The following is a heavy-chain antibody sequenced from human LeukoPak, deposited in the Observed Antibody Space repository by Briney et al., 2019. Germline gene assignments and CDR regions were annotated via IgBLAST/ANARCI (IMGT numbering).Heavy chain of an antibody. Sequence: GGSLRLSCAASGFTFSNYWMHWVRQAPGKGLIWVSRINSDGSTTTYADSVKGRFTISRDNAKNTLYLQMDSLRAEDTAVYYCAKDLKSPRLGAFDIWGQGTMVTVSS. J-gene: IGHJ3*02. CDR1: GFTFSNYW. CDR2: INSDGSTT. D-gene: IGHD3-9*01. V-gene: IGHV3-74*01. CDR3: AKDLKSPRLGAFDI.